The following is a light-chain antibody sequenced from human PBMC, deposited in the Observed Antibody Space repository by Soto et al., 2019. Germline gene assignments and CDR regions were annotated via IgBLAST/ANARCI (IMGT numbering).Light chain of an antibody. CDR3: SSYAGSDNQEG. J-gene: IGLJ1*01. CDR1: SSDVGGYNY. Sequence: QSVLTQPPSASGSPGQSVTISCTGTSSDVGGYNYVSWYQQHPGKAPKLMIFEVSKRPSGVPDRFSGSKSGNTASLTVSGLQAEDEADYYCSSYAGSDNQEGFGSGTKVTVL. V-gene: IGLV2-8*01. CDR2: EVS.